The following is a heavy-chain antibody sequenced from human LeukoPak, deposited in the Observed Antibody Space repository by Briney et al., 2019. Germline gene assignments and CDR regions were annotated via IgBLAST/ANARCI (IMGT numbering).Heavy chain of an antibody. CDR2: IKQDGSEK. CDR1: GFTFSSYW. CDR3: ARLRGGRVATIAYYYYYYMDV. D-gene: IGHD5-12*01. J-gene: IGHJ6*03. V-gene: IGHV3-7*01. Sequence: GGSLRPSCAASGFTFSSYWMSWVRQAPGKGLEWVANIKQDGSEKYYVDSVKGRFTISRDNAKNSLYLQMNSLRAEDTAVYYCARLRGGRVATIAYYYYYYMDVWGKGTTVTISS.